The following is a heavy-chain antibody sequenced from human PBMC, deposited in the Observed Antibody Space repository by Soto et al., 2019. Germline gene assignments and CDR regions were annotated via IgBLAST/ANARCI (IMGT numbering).Heavy chain of an antibody. Sequence: GESLKSSCKGSGYSVTGYWITWVRQMPGKGLEWMGKIDPSDSYTDYSPSFQGHVTISADKSISTAYLQWSSLKASDTAVYYCARHIPPRISLDVDRVNWLDPWGQGTLVTVSS. CDR2: IDPSDSYT. D-gene: IGHD2-21*01. CDR3: ARHIPPRISLDVDRVNWLDP. V-gene: IGHV5-10-1*01. J-gene: IGHJ5*02. CDR1: GYSVTGYW.